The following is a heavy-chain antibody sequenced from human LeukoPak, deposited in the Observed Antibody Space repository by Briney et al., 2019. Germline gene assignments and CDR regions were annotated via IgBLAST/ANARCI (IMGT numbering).Heavy chain of an antibody. CDR3: ASSRSRVVVPAAPRERLRDAFDI. D-gene: IGHD2-2*01. V-gene: IGHV3-7*01. CDR2: IKQDGSEK. CDR1: GFTFSSYW. J-gene: IGHJ3*02. Sequence: GGSLRLSCAASGFTFSSYWMSWVRQAPGKGLEWVANIKQDGSEKYYVDSVKGRFTISRDNAKNSLYLQMNSLRAEDTAVYYCASSRSRVVVPAAPRERLRDAFDIWGQGTMVTVSS.